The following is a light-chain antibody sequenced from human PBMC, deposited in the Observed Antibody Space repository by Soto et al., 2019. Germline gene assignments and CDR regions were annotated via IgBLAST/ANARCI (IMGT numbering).Light chain of an antibody. CDR2: DVN. CDR3: SSYTSTYSLV. CDR1: IDDICAYDY. Sequence: QSALTQPASVSGSAGQSVTISCTGTIDDICAYDYVSWYQQRPGSAPQLIIYDVNNRPSGASHRSSGSKSVHTAYLTISGLQSDDEATYHCSSYTSTYSLVFGTGTKRTVL. J-gene: IGLJ1*01. V-gene: IGLV2-14*03.